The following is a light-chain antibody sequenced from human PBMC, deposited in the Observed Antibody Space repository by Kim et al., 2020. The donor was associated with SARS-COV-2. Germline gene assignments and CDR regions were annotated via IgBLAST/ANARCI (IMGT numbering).Light chain of an antibody. CDR2: EVT. J-gene: IGLJ2*01. CDR3: CSYAGSDNWE. CDR1: SSDVGGYNY. Sequence: QSALTQPPSASGSPGQSVTISCTGTSSDVGGYNYVSWYQQHPGKAPKLMIYEVTKRPSGVPNRFSASKSGNTASLTVSGLQAEDEADYYCCSYAGSDNWEFGGGTQLTVL. V-gene: IGLV2-8*01.